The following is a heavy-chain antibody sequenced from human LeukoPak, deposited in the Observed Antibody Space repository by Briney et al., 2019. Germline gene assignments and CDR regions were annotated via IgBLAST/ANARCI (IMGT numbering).Heavy chain of an antibody. CDR1: GFTFSSYG. CDR3: AKVREKQWLYYFDY. J-gene: IGHJ4*02. D-gene: IGHD6-19*01. Sequence: PGGSLTLSCAASGFTFSSYGMSWVRQAPGKGLEWVSLISASGGSTYYADSVKGRFTISRDNSENTLFLQMNSLRAEDTAVYCCAKVREKQWLYYFDYWGQGTLVTVSS. V-gene: IGHV3-23*01. CDR2: ISASGGST.